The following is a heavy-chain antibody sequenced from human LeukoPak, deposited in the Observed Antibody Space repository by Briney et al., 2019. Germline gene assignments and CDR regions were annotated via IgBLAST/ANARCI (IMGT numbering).Heavy chain of an antibody. Sequence: GGSLRLSCAASGFNFNNYWMSWLRQAPGKGLEWVASIKHDGSGKYYVDSVKGRFTISRDNAENSVSLQMSSLGAEDTALYYCARGDFDFWGQGTLVTVSS. CDR2: IKHDGSGK. CDR3: ARGDFDF. J-gene: IGHJ4*02. CDR1: GFNFNNYW. V-gene: IGHV3-7*03.